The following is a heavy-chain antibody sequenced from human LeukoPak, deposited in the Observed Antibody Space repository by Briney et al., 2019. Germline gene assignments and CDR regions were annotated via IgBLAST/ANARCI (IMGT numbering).Heavy chain of an antibody. J-gene: IGHJ6*02. D-gene: IGHD1-26*01. V-gene: IGHV3-48*02. CDR1: RFTFSTSR. Sequence: TGGSLRLSCSASRFTFSTSRMNWVRQAPGEGLEWVSHISDSSSSIYYADSVKGRFTISRDNAKNSLYLQMNSLRDEDTAVYYCARDGRWELLPFGMDVWGQGTTVIVSS. CDR3: ARDGRWELLPFGMDV. CDR2: ISDSSSSI.